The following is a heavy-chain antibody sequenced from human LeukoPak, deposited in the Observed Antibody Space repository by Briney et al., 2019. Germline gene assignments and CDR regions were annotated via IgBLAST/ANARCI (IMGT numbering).Heavy chain of an antibody. Sequence: PGGSLRLSCAASGLAFSDYLMSWVRQAPGKGLEWVSTLRDSNGAAYYADSVKGRFTVSRDTSENTLYLQMNSLRSEDTAIYYCVKRPYRGGGDYLFDFWGRGTLVTVSS. CDR2: LRDSNGAA. D-gene: IGHD2-21*01. CDR3: VKRPYRGGGDYLFDF. J-gene: IGHJ4*02. V-gene: IGHV3-23*01. CDR1: GLAFSDYL.